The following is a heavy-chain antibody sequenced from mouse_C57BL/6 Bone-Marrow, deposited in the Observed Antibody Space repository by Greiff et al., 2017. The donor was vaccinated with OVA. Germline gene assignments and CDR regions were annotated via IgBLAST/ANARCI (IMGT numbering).Heavy chain of an antibody. CDR1: GYTFTSYW. J-gene: IGHJ3*01. Sequence: QVQLKQPGTELVKPGASVKLSCKASGYTFTSYWMHWVKQRPGPGLEWIGNINPSNGGTNYNEKFKSKATLTVDKSSSTAYMQLSSLTSEDSAVYYWARSGCDGYYPFAYWGQGTLVTVSA. CDR3: ARSGCDGYYPFAY. V-gene: IGHV1-53*01. CDR2: INPSNGGT. D-gene: IGHD2-3*01.